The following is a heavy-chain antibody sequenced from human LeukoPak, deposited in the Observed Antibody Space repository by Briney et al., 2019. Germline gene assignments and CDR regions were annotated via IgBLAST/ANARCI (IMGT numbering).Heavy chain of an antibody. J-gene: IGHJ4*02. Sequence: GASVKVSCKASGGTFSSYAVSWVRQAPGQGLEWMGGIIPIFGTANYAQKFQGRVTITADESTSTAYMELSSLRSEDTAVYYCAGAVGYYDSSHYWGQGTLVTVSS. D-gene: IGHD3-22*01. CDR3: AGAVGYYDSSHY. CDR2: IIPIFGTA. V-gene: IGHV1-69*13. CDR1: GGTFSSYA.